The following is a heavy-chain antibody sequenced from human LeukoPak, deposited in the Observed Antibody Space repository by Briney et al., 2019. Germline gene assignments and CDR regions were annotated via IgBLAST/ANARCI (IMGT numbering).Heavy chain of an antibody. V-gene: IGHV4-34*01. J-gene: IGHJ5*02. CDR2: IYDSGST. D-gene: IGHD3-16*01. CDR3: ARHYGP. Sequence: SETLSLTCAVYGGSFSGYYWSWIRQPPGKGLEWIGGIYDSGSTYYNPSLKSRVTISVDTSKNQFSLKLNSVTAADTAVYYCARHYGPWGQGTLVTVSS. CDR1: GGSFSGYY.